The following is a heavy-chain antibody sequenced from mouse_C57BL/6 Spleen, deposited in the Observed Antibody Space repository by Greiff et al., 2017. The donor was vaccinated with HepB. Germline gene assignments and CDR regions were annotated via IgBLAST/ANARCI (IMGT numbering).Heavy chain of an antibody. CDR2: INYDGSST. J-gene: IGHJ3*01. V-gene: IGHV5-16*01. CDR1: GFTFSDYY. CDR3: AREGDGYYTWFAY. D-gene: IGHD2-3*01. Sequence: DVKLVESEGGLVQPGSSMKLSCTASGFTFSDYYMAWVRQVPEKGLEWVANINYDGSSTYYLDSLKSRFIISRDNAKNILYLQMSSLKSEDTATYYCAREGDGYYTWFAYWGQGTLVTVSA.